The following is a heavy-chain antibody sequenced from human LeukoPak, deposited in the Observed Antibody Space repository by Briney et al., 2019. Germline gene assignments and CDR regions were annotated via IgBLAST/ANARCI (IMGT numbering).Heavy chain of an antibody. V-gene: IGHV4-59*01. CDR3: ARSSGEAFDY. J-gene: IGHJ4*02. D-gene: IGHD1-14*01. Sequence: PSETLSLTCTVSGGSISSYYWSWIRQPPGKGLEWIGYIYYSGSTNYNPSLKSRVTISVDTSKNQFSLKLSSVTAADTAAYYCARSSGEAFDYWGQGTLVTVSS. CDR2: IYYSGST. CDR1: GGSISSYY.